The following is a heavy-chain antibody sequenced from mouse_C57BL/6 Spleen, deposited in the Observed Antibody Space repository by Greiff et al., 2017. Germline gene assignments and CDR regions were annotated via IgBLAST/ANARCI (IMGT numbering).Heavy chain of an antibody. D-gene: IGHD1-1*01. CDR1: GYSITSGYY. J-gene: IGHJ1*03. Sequence: DVQLQESGPGLVKPSQSLSLTCSVTGYSITSGYYWNWIRQFPGNKLEWMGYISYDGSNNYNPSLKNRISITRDTSKNQFFLKLNSVTTEDTATYYCAIYGSSYWYFDVWGTGTTVTVSS. CDR2: ISYDGSN. CDR3: AIYGSSYWYFDV. V-gene: IGHV3-6*01.